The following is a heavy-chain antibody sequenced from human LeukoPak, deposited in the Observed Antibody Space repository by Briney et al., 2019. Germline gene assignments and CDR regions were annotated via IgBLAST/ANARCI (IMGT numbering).Heavy chain of an antibody. CDR3: AKAGVSDYSGSHVDY. CDR1: GFTFSSYG. Sequence: PGGSLRLSCVASGFTFSSYGMHWDRQAPGKGLEWVAFIRYDGSNKYYADSVKGRFTISRDNSKNTLYLQMNSLRAEDTAVYYCAKAGVSDYSGSHVDYWGQGTLVTVSS. D-gene: IGHD1-26*01. CDR2: IRYDGSNK. V-gene: IGHV3-30*02. J-gene: IGHJ4*02.